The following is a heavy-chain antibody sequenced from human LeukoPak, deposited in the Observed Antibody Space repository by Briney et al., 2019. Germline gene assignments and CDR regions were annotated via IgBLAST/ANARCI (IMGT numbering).Heavy chain of an antibody. CDR3: ARDKHDILTGYYYYYMDV. CDR1: GFTFSSYW. D-gene: IGHD3-9*01. V-gene: IGHV3-7*01. CDR2: IKQEGSEK. J-gene: IGHJ6*03. Sequence: GGSLRLSCAASGFTFSSYWMSWVRQAPGKGLEWVANIKQEGSEKYYVDSVKGRFTISRDNAKNSLYLQMNSLRAEDTAVYYCARDKHDILTGYYYYYMDVWGKGTTVTVSS.